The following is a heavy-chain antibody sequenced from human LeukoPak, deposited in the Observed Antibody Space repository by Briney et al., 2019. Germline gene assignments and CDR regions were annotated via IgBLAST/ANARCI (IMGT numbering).Heavy chain of an antibody. V-gene: IGHV3-33*01. D-gene: IGHD6-13*01. CDR3: ASASLYSSSWYGAFDI. J-gene: IGHJ3*02. Sequence: GGSLRLSCAASGFTFSTYGMHWVRQAPGKGLEWVALIWSDGSNKYSADSVKGRFTISRDNSRNTLYLQTDSLRAEDTAVYYCASASLYSSSWYGAFDIWGQGTMVTVSS. CDR1: GFTFSTYG. CDR2: IWSDGSNK.